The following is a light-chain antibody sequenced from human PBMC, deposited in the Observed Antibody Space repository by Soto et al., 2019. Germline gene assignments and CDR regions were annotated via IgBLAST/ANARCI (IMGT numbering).Light chain of an antibody. CDR3: QQYSSSLFT. Sequence: EIVLTQSPGTLSLSPGERATLSCRASQSVSSKYLAWYQQKPGQAPRVLIYGTSIRASGVPERFSGGGSGTHFTLTITRLEPEDFAVYYGQQYSSSLFTFGPGTKVDFK. V-gene: IGKV3-20*01. CDR1: QSVSSKY. CDR2: GTS. J-gene: IGKJ3*01.